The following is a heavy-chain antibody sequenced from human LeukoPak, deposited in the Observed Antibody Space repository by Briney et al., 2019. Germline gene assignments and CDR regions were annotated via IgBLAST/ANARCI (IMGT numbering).Heavy chain of an antibody. D-gene: IGHD4-23*01. CDR3: ARDDYGGRNWFDP. V-gene: IGHV1-18*01. CDR1: GYTLTELS. CDR2: ISAYNGNT. Sequence: GASVKVSCKVSGYTLTELSMHWVRQAPGQGLEWMGWISAYNGNTNYAQKLQGRVTMTTDTSTSTAYMELRSLRSDDTAVYYCARDDYGGRNWFDPWGQGTLVTVSS. J-gene: IGHJ5*02.